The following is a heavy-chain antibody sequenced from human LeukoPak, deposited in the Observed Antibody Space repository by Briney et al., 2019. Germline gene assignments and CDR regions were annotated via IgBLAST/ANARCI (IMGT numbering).Heavy chain of an antibody. CDR2: ISWNSGDI. CDR1: GFSFGGYA. D-gene: IGHD3-22*01. J-gene: IGHJ4*02. Sequence: PGRSLRLSCAASGFSFGGYALHWVRQAPGKGLEWVASISWNSGDIVHADSVKGRFTISRDNGKNTLYLQMNSLRAEDTAVYYCARGSTYYDSSGQVPFDYWGQGTLVTVSS. V-gene: IGHV3-9*01. CDR3: ARGSTYYDSSGQVPFDY.